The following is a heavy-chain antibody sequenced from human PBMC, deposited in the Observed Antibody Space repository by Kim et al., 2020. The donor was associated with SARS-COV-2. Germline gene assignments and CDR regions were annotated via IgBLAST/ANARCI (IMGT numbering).Heavy chain of an antibody. V-gene: IGHV4-34*01. CDR2: ITHSGGT. Sequence: SETLSLTCGVYGGSFSGYHWNWIRQPLGKGLEWIGEITHSGGTNYNPSLKSRVTISVDTSKNRFSLKLSSVTAADTAVYYCARGATFYYDSSGLLTTFDYWGQETWVTVPS. CDR3: ARGATFYYDSSGLLTTFDY. CDR1: GGSFSGYH. J-gene: IGHJ4*02. D-gene: IGHD3-22*01.